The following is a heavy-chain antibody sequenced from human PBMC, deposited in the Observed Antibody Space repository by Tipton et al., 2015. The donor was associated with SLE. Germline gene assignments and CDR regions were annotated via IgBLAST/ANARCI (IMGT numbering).Heavy chain of an antibody. CDR1: GYSISSGYY. CDR3: ARGTRRNAFDI. V-gene: IGHV4-61*01. Sequence: LRLSCAVSGYSISSGYYWGWIRQPPGKGLEWIGYIYYSGSTNYNPSLKSRVTISVDTSKNQFSLKLSSVTAADTAVYYCARGTRRNAFDIWGQGTMVTVSS. D-gene: IGHD1-7*01. CDR2: IYYSGST. J-gene: IGHJ3*02.